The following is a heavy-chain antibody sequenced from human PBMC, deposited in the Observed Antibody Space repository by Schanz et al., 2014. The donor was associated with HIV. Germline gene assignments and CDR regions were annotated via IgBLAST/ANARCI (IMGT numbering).Heavy chain of an antibody. CDR2: ISFDGSNK. Sequence: QVQLVESGGGVVQPGRSLRLSCAASGFTFSTYAMHWVRQAPGKGLEWMAVISFDGSNKYYADSVKGQFTISRDNSKNTLYLQMNSLRAEDTAVYYCAREKYSSTWWRAGLYFYGVEVWGQGTTVTVSS. D-gene: IGHD6-13*01. J-gene: IGHJ6*02. CDR3: AREKYSSTWWRAGLYFYGVEV. CDR1: GFTFSTYA. V-gene: IGHV3-30-3*01.